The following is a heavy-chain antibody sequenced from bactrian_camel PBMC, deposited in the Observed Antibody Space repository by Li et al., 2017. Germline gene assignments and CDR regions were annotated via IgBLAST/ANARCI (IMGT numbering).Heavy chain of an antibody. CDR3: AARWEYGTPWCDPAYEYDH. Sequence: VQLVESGGGLVQPGGSLRLSCAASGYWNSRPCMGWFRQAPGEEREGVAFLYFGTGSTNYADSVKGRFTISQDSAKNTVLLQMNNLKPEDTAKYYCAARWEYGTPWCDPAYEYDHWGQGTQVTVS. J-gene: IGHJ4*01. D-gene: IGHD6*01. V-gene: IGHV3S40*01. CDR1: GYWNSRPC. CDR2: LYFGTGST.